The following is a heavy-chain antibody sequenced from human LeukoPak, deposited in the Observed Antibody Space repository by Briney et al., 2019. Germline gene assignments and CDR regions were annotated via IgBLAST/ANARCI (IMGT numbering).Heavy chain of an antibody. J-gene: IGHJ4*02. Sequence: SETLSLTCTVSGGSISSSSYYWGWIRQPPGKGLEWIGSIYYSGSTYYNPSLKSRVTISVDTSKNQFSLKLSSVTAADTAVYYCARTRPYSSSSAFDYWGQGTLVTVSS. V-gene: IGHV4-39*07. CDR3: ARTRPYSSSSAFDY. D-gene: IGHD6-13*01. CDR1: GGSISSSSYY. CDR2: IYYSGST.